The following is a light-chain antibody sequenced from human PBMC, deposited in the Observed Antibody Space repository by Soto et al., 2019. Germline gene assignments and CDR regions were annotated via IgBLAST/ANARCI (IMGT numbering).Light chain of an antibody. CDR1: QTISSW. V-gene: IGKV1-5*03. J-gene: IGKJ1*01. CDR2: KAS. CDR3: QHYNSYSEA. Sequence: IQMPQSPSTLSGSVGDRVTITCRASQTISSWLAWYQQKPEKAPKLLIYKASTLKSGVPSRFSGSGSGTEFSLTISSLQPDDFATYYCQHYNSYSEAFGQGTKVDI.